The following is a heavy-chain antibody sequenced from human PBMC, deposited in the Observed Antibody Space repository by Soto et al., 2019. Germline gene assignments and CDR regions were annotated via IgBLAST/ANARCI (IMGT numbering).Heavy chain of an antibody. CDR2: MNPNSGNT. Sequence: QVQLVQSGAEVKRPGASVKVSCKASGYTFTRFDIHWVRQAPGQGLEGMGWMNPNSGNTDYEQGFQGRVTMTRATSIITAYLEPRSLRSGDTAVYCCARAPYTMSSYRDVWGKGPAVTDSS. D-gene: IGHD3-16*01. J-gene: IGHJ6*04. V-gene: IGHV1-8*01. CDR1: GYTFTRFD. CDR3: ARAPYTMSSYRDV.